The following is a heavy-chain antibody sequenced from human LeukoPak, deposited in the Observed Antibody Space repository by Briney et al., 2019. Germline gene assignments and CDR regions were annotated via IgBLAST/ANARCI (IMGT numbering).Heavy chain of an antibody. CDR1: GGSISSYY. CDR2: IYTSGST. D-gene: IGHD4-17*01. Sequence: SETLSLTCTVSGGSISSYYWSWIRQPAGKGLEWIGRIYTSGSTNYNPSLKSRVTMLVDTSKNQFSLKLSSVTAADTAVYYCARGRDDYGDYCFDPWGQGTLVTVSS. J-gene: IGHJ5*02. V-gene: IGHV4-4*07. CDR3: ARGRDDYGDYCFDP.